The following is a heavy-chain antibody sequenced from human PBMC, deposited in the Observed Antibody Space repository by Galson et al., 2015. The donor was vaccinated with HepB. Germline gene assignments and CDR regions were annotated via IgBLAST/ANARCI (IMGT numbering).Heavy chain of an antibody. CDR3: ARGRLGAYGVDV. V-gene: IGHV3-74*01. D-gene: IGHD2-21*01. Sequence: SLRLSCAASGFTFSSYWMHWVRQPPGKGLVWVARINSDGSSTSYADSVKGRFTISRDNAKNTVYLQVNSLRAEDMAVYYCARGRLGAYGVDVWGQGTTVTVSS. CDR2: INSDGSST. CDR1: GFTFSSYW. J-gene: IGHJ6*02.